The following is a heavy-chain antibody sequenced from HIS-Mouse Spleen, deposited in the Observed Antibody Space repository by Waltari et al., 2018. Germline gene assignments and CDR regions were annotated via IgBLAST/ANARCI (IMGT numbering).Heavy chain of an antibody. CDR3: ARAELGRDY. Sequence: QVQLQESGPGLVKPSETLSLTCTVSGYSISSGYYWGWIRQPPGKGLEWIGSIYHSGSTYYNPSLKSRVTISVDTSKNQFSLKLSSVTAADTAVYYCARAELGRDYWGQGTLVTVSS. J-gene: IGHJ4*02. D-gene: IGHD7-27*01. CDR1: GYSISSGYY. V-gene: IGHV4-38-2*02. CDR2: IYHSGST.